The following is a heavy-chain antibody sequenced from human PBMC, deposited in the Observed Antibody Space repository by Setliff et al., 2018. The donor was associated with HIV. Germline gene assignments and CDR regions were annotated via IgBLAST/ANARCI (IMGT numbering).Heavy chain of an antibody. D-gene: IGHD3-9*01. CDR3: ARLLEGPDYSSDFRYFDWFPDV. V-gene: IGHV4-4*08. J-gene: IGHJ4*02. CDR2: IHTTGSP. Sequence: LSLTCTISGVYISNYHWGWIRQPPGRGLEWIGSIHTTGSPKNNPSLQSRVSISIDMAKSLFSLELSSVTAADTAVYYCARLLEGPDYSSDFRYFDWFPDVWGQGTLVTVSA. CDR1: GVYISNYH.